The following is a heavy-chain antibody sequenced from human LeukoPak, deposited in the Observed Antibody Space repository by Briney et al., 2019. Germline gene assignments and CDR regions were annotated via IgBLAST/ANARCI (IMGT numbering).Heavy chain of an antibody. D-gene: IGHD5-18*01. CDR3: ARAGGYSYGSFDY. Sequence: SETLSLTCTGSGGSISSGDYYWSWIRQPPGESLEWIGYIYYRGSTYYNPSLKSRVTISVDTSKNQFSLKLSSVTAADTAVYYCARAGGYSYGSFDYWGQGTLVTVSS. CDR1: GGSISSGDYY. J-gene: IGHJ4*02. CDR2: IYYRGST. V-gene: IGHV4-30-4*08.